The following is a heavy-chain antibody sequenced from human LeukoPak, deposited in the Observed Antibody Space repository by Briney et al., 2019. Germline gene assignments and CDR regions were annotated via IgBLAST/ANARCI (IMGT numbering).Heavy chain of an antibody. D-gene: IGHD4-17*01. Sequence: PSETLSLTCTVSGGSISSSGYYWGWIRQPPGKGLEWIGTIFYSGTTYYNPSLKSRVTMSVDTSKNQFSLNLSSVTAADTAVYYCARLSTVTTSFDYWGQGTLVTVSS. CDR1: GGSISSSGYY. V-gene: IGHV4-39*07. CDR3: ARLSTVTTSFDY. J-gene: IGHJ4*02. CDR2: IFYSGTT.